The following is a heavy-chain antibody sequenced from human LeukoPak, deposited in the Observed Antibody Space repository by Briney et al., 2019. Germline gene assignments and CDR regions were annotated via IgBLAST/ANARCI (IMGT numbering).Heavy chain of an antibody. J-gene: IGHJ4*02. Sequence: ASVKVSCKASGYTFTAYYIHWVRQAPGQGLEWMGWINPNSGGTNYAQKFQGRVTMTRDTSISTAYMELSRLRSDDTAVYYCALGYCSSTSCYPHDHWGQGTLVTVSS. CDR1: GYTFTAYY. D-gene: IGHD2-2*01. V-gene: IGHV1-2*02. CDR2: INPNSGGT. CDR3: ALGYCSSTSCYPHDH.